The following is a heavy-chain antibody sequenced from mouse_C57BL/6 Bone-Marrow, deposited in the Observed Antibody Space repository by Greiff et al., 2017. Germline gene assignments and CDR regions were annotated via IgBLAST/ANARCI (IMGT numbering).Heavy chain of an antibody. Sequence: EVNLLESGPGLVKPSQSLSLTCSVPGYSITSGYHWNWIRQFPGHKLEWMGYISYDGSNHYNPSLTNRISITRDPSKNQYFLKLNSVTTEDPATYCCARALDVWGTGTTVTVSS. J-gene: IGHJ1*03. CDR1: GYSITSGYH. V-gene: IGHV3-6*01. CDR3: ARALDV. CDR2: ISYDGSN.